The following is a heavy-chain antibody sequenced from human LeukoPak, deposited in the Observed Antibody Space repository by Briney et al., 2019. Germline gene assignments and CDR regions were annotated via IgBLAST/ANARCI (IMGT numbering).Heavy chain of an antibody. CDR3: ARDGYNYRPFDY. D-gene: IGHD5-24*01. CDR2: ISFDGSDI. V-gene: IGHV3-30*03. J-gene: IGHJ4*02. CDR1: GFTFSSYA. Sequence: PGGSLRLSCAASGFTFSSYAMHWVRQAPGKGLEWVAVISFDGSDIYYADSVKGRFTISRDNSKNTLYLQMSSLRAEDTAVYYCARDGYNYRPFDYWGQGTLVTVSS.